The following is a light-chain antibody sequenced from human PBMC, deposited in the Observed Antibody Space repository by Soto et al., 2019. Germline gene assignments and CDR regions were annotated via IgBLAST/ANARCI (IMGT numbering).Light chain of an antibody. J-gene: IGKJ5*01. CDR1: QSVSRY. V-gene: IGKV3-11*01. Sequence: EIVLTQSPATLSLSPGGRATLSFSASQSVSRYLACYQQKPGQAPRLLIYDASNSATGIPARFSGSGSGTDFTLTISSLEPEDFAVYYCQQRSNWPITFGQGTRLEI. CDR3: QQRSNWPIT. CDR2: DAS.